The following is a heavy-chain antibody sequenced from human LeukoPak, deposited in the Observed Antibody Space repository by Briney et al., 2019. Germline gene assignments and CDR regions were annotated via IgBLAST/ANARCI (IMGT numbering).Heavy chain of an antibody. J-gene: IGHJ4*02. CDR2: NHMTGRA. CDR1: GFFLSSFH. V-gene: IGHV4-4*08. D-gene: IGHD2-8*01. Sequence: FETLSLTCTVSGFFLSSFHWNWIRQSPVKGPELIGNNHMTGRADLQPSLKSRVPISMKPAKSPFSLLVTAVSAADTAIYFCATSYDAKVAPFDLLGQGILVTVSS. CDR3: ATSYDAKVAPFDL.